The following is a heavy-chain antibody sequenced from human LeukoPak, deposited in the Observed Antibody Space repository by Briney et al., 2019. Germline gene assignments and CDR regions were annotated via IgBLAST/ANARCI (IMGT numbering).Heavy chain of an antibody. CDR3: AREGYYGSGSPPSLYFDY. CDR2: TSSDLNVK. V-gene: IGHV3-30*03. J-gene: IGHJ4*02. D-gene: IGHD3-10*01. Sequence: GGSLRLSCAASGFTFSSYALSWVRQAPGKGLEWVAVTSSDLNVKLYADSVKGRFTISRDNSRSTLYLQMNSLRPEDTAIYYCAREGYYGSGSPPSLYFDYWGQGTLVTVSS. CDR1: GFTFSSYA.